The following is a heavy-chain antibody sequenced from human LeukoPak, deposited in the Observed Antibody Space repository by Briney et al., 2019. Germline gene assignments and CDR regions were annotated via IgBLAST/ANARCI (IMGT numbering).Heavy chain of an antibody. CDR3: ARDQIQLWQYDY. CDR1: GFTFSSYA. Sequence: PGGSLRLSCAASGFTFSSYAMHWVRQAPGKGLEWVAVISYDGSNKYYADSVKGRFTISRDNSKNTLYLQMNSLRAEDTAVYYCARDQIQLWQYDYWGQGTLVTVSS. J-gene: IGHJ4*02. V-gene: IGHV3-30-3*01. D-gene: IGHD5-18*01. CDR2: ISYDGSNK.